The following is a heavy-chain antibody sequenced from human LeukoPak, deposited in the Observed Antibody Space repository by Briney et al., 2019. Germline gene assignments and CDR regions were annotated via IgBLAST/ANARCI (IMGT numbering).Heavy chain of an antibody. D-gene: IGHD3-10*01. CDR3: ARDGTLVRGIIKRGHLDF. V-gene: IGHV4-4*07. J-gene: IGHJ4*02. CDR1: DDFSNNYY. Sequence: SETLSLTCTVSDDFSNNYYWNWVRQSAGKGLEWIGRIYSSGVTNYNPSLKSRVSMSVDMSMRQFSLTQTSMTPADTAVYYCARDGTLVRGIIKRGHLDFWGQGILVTVSS. CDR2: IYSSGVT.